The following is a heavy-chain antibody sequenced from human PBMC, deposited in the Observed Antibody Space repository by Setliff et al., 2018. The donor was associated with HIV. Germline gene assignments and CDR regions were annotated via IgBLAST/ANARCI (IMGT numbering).Heavy chain of an antibody. D-gene: IGHD3-3*01. J-gene: IGHJ4*02. CDR2: MYYSGNT. CDR3: ARDQSDWFH. V-gene: IGHV4-59*01. Sequence: SETLSLTCTVSGVSISNYYWSWIRQPPGKGLEWIGYMYYSGNTNYNPSLKSRVTISVDTSKSQFSLKLNSVTAADTAVYYCARDQSDWFHWGQGTLVTVSS. CDR1: GVSISNYY.